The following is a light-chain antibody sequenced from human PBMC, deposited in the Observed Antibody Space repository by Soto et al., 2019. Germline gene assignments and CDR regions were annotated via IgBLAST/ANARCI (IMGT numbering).Light chain of an antibody. Sequence: QSVLTQPRSVSGSPGQSVAISCTGTSRDVDAYDFVSWYQHHPGKAPKLIISEVSKRPSGVSHRFSGSKSGNTAPLTISGLQAEDEAGYFCCSFAGSFYVFGTGTKVTVL. V-gene: IGLV2-11*01. J-gene: IGLJ1*01. CDR1: SRDVDAYDF. CDR2: EVS. CDR3: CSFAGSFYV.